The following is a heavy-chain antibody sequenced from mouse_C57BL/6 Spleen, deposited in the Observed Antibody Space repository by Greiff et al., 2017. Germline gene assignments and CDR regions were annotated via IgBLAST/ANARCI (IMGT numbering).Heavy chain of an antibody. CDR3: TGEFITTVGLDY. CDR2: IRLKSDNYAT. J-gene: IGHJ2*01. D-gene: IGHD1-1*01. Sequence: EVQLVESGGGLVQPGGSMKLSCVASGFTFSNYWMNWVRQSPEKGLEWVAQIRLKSDNYATHYAESVKGRFTISRDDSKSSVYLQMNNLRAEDTGIYYCTGEFITTVGLDYWGQGTTLTVSS. CDR1: GFTFSNYW. V-gene: IGHV6-3*01.